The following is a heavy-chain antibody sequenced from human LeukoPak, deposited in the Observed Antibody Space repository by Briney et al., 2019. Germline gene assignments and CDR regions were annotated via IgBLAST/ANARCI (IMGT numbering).Heavy chain of an antibody. Sequence: PGGSLRLSCAASGFTFSSYAMSWVRQAPGKGLEWVSAISGSGGSTYYADSVKGRFTISRETARNSLYLQMSSLRAEDTAVYYCAGRTSWYYGFDVWGQGTTVTVSS. CDR3: AGRTSWYYGFDV. J-gene: IGHJ6*02. D-gene: IGHD1-1*01. V-gene: IGHV3-23*01. CDR1: GFTFSSYA. CDR2: ISGSGGST.